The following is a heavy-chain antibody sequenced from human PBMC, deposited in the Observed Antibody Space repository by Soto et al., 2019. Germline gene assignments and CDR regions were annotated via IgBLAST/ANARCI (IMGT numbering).Heavy chain of an antibody. CDR1: GYTFTSYD. Sequence: QVQLVQSGAEVKKPGASVKVSCKASGYTFTSYDINWVRQATGQGLEWMGWMNPNSGNTGYAQKFQGRVTMTRNTSISTAYMELRSLRSEDTAVDYGARDTVTRSYYDGMDVSGRGATVTV. J-gene: IGHJ6*02. CDR3: ARDTVTRSYYDGMDV. CDR2: MNPNSGNT. V-gene: IGHV1-8*01. D-gene: IGHD4-4*01.